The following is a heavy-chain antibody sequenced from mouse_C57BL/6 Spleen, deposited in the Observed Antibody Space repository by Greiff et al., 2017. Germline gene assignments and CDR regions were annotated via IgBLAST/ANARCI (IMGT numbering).Heavy chain of an antibody. CDR1: GFTFSDYG. V-gene: IGHV5-17*01. J-gene: IGHJ4*01. D-gene: IGHD3-1*01. CDR2: ISSGSSTI. Sequence: EVKVVESGGGLVKPGGSLKLSCAASGFTFSDYGMHWVRQAPEKGLEWVAYISSGSSTIYYADTVKGRFTISRDNAKNTLFLQMTSLRSEDTAMYYCARDPSGAMDYWGQGTSVTVSS. CDR3: ARDPSGAMDY.